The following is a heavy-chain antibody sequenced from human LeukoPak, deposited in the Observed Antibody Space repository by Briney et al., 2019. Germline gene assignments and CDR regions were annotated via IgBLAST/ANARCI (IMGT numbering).Heavy chain of an antibody. CDR1: GGSFSGYY. CDR2: INHSGST. J-gene: IGHJ4*02. V-gene: IGHV4-34*01. Sequence: SETLSLTCAVYGGSFSGYYWSWIRQPPGKGLEWIGEINHSGSTNYNPSLKSRVTISVDTSKSQFSLKLSPVTAADTAVYYCARDRGGYCSGGSCYSAVTDYWGQGTLVTVSS. D-gene: IGHD2-15*01. CDR3: ARDRGGYCSGGSCYSAVTDY.